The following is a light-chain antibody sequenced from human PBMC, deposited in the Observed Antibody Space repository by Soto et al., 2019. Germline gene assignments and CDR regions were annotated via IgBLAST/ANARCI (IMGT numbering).Light chain of an antibody. V-gene: IGKV1-33*01. J-gene: IGKJ3*01. CDR2: DAS. CDR1: QDISNY. CDR3: QQYDNLPPL. Sequence: DIQMTQSPSSLSASVGDRVTITCQASQDISNYLNWYQQKPGKAPKLLIYDASNLETGGPSRFSGSGSGTDFTFTISSLQLEDIATYYCQQYDNLPPLFGPGTKVDIK.